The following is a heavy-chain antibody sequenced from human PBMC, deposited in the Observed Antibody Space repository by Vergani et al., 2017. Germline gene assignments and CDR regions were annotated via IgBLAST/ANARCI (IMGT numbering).Heavy chain of an antibody. CDR3: AKGDSSGYYYGIDY. V-gene: IGHV3-9*01. CDR1: GFTFDDYA. CDR2: ISWNSGSI. D-gene: IGHD3-22*01. Sequence: EVQLLESGGGLVQPGGSLRLSCAASGFTFDDYAMHWVRQAPGKGLEWVSGISWNSGSIGYADSVKGRFTISRDNAKNSLYLQMNSLRAEDTALYYCAKGDSSGYYYGIDYWGQGTLVTVSS. J-gene: IGHJ4*02.